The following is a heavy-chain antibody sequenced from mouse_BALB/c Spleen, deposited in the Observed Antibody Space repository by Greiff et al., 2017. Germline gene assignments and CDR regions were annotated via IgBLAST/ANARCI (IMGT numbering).Heavy chain of an antibody. V-gene: IGHV3-2*02. J-gene: IGHJ1*01. CDR1: GYSITSDYA. D-gene: IGHD1-1*01. Sequence: EVHLVESGPGLVKPSQSLSLTCTVTGYSITSDYAWNWIRQFPGNKLEWMGYISYSGSTSYNPSLKSRISITRDTSKNQFFLQLNSVTTEDTATYYCARSSITTVVFDVWGAGTTVTVSS. CDR2: ISYSGST. CDR3: ARSSITTVVFDV.